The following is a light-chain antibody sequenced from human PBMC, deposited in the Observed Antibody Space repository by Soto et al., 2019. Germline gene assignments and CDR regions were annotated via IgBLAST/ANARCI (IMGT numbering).Light chain of an antibody. V-gene: IGKV3-11*01. CDR2: DTS. CDR3: HHRKNWPWT. Sequence: EIVLTQSPATLSLSPGERATLSCRASQSVSPYLAWYQQKPGQVPRLLIYDTSNRATGIPARFSGSGFGTDFTLTISSLEPEDFAVYYGHHRKNWPWTFGQGTKVEVK. CDR1: QSVSPY. J-gene: IGKJ1*01.